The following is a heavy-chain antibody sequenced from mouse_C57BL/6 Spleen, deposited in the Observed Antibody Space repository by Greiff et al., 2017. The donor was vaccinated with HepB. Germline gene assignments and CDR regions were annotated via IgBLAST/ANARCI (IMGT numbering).Heavy chain of an antibody. CDR3: ARRGIYYGSSRYFDV. CDR1: GYTFTSYW. D-gene: IGHD1-1*01. J-gene: IGHJ1*03. CDR2: IDPSDSYT. Sequence: VQLQQPGAELVKPGASVKLSCKASGYTFTSYWMQWVKQRPGQGLEWIGEIDPSDSYTNYNQKFKGKATLTVDTSSSTAYMQLSSLTSEDSAVYYCARRGIYYGSSRYFDVWGTGTTVTVSS. V-gene: IGHV1-50*01.